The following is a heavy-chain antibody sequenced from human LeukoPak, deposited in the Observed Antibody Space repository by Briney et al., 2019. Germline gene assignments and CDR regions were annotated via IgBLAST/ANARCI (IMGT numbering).Heavy chain of an antibody. CDR2: ISAYNGNT. J-gene: IGHJ5*02. Sequence: ASVKVSCKASGYTFTSYSISWVRQAPGQGLEWMGWISAYNGNTNYAQKLQGRVTMTTDTSTSTAYMELRSLRSDDTAVYYCARDIGYQLLDNWFDPWGQGTLVTVSS. CDR3: ARDIGYQLLDNWFDP. D-gene: IGHD2-2*01. CDR1: GYTFTSYS. V-gene: IGHV1-18*01.